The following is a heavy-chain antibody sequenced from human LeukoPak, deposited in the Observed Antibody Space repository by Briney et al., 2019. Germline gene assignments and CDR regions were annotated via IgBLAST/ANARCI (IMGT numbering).Heavy chain of an antibody. CDR3: ARGPTRNGDYVLYNWFDP. V-gene: IGHV4-59*12. CDR2: IYYSGST. J-gene: IGHJ5*02. D-gene: IGHD4-17*01. Sequence: KTSETLSLTCTVSGGSISSYYWSWIRQPPGKGLEWIGYIYYSGSTNYNPSLKSRVTISVDTSKNQFSLKLSSVTAADTAVYYCARGPTRNGDYVLYNWFDPWGQGTLVTVSS. CDR1: GGSISSYY.